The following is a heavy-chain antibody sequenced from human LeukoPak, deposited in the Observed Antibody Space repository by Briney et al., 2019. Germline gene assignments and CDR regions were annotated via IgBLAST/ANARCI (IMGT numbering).Heavy chain of an antibody. D-gene: IGHD6-13*01. J-gene: IGHJ3*02. V-gene: IGHV3-66*01. Sequence: GGSLRLSCAASGFTVSSNYMSWVRQAPGKGLEWVSVIYSGGSTYYADSVKGRFTISRDNSKNTLYLQMNSLRAEDTAVYYCARVGYSSSWSDAFDIWGQGTMVTVSS. CDR1: GFTVSSNY. CDR2: IYSGGST. CDR3: ARVGYSSSWSDAFDI.